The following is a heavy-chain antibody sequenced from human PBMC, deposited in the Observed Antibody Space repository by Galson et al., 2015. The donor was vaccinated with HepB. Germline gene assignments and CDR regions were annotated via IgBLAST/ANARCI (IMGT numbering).Heavy chain of an antibody. CDR1: GDSISSGDYY. CDR2: IYYSGST. J-gene: IGHJ6*02. Sequence: TLSLTCTVSGDSISSGDYYWSWIRQPPGKGLEWIGYIYYSGSTYYNPSLKSRVTISVTSSNNQFSLKLSSVTAADTAVYYCARDPIGSCSRTSCFLTYYYYGMDVWGQGTTVTVSS. CDR3: ARDPIGSCSRTSCFLTYYYYGMDV. V-gene: IGHV4-30-4*01. D-gene: IGHD2-2*01.